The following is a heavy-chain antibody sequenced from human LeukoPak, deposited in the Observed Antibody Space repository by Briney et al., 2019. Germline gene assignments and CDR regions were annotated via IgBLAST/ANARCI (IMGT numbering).Heavy chain of an antibody. V-gene: IGHV3-7*03. Sequence: PGGSLRLSCVASGFIFSDYWMHWVRQSPGKGLEWVANIKQDGSEKHYVDSVKGRFTISRDNAKNSVCLQMNSLRAEDTAVYYCARGQPFGSHWGQGTLVTVSS. CDR2: IKQDGSEK. J-gene: IGHJ4*02. CDR1: GFIFSDYW. D-gene: IGHD3-10*01. CDR3: ARGQPFGSH.